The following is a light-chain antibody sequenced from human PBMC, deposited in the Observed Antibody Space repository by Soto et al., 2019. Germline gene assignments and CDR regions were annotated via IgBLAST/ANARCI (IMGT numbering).Light chain of an antibody. CDR3: TSYTSSFTHL. V-gene: IGLV2-14*01. Sequence: QSVLAQPASVSGSPGQSITISCTGTSSDVGGYNYVSWYQQHPGKAPKLMIFEVSNRPSGVSNRFSGSKSGNTASLTISGLQTEDEADYYCTSYTSSFTHLFGTATKVTVL. J-gene: IGLJ1*01. CDR1: SSDVGGYNY. CDR2: EVS.